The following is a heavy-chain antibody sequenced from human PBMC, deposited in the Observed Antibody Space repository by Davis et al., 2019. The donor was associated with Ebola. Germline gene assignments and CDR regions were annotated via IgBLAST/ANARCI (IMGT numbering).Heavy chain of an antibody. J-gene: IGHJ6*02. Sequence: GSLRLSCTVSGGSISSYYWSWIRQPPGKGLEWIGYIYYSGSTNYNPSLKSRVTISVDTSKNQFSLKLSSVTAADTAVYYCARDFLWFGEFYYYGMDVWGQGTTVTVSS. V-gene: IGHV4-59*01. CDR1: GGSISSYY. CDR3: ARDFLWFGEFYYYGMDV. D-gene: IGHD3-10*01. CDR2: IYYSGST.